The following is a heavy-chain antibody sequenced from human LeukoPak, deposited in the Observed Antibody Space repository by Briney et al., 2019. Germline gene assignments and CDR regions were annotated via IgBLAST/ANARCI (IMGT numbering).Heavy chain of an antibody. Sequence: GALVKVSCKASGGTFSSYAISWVRQAPGQGLEWMGGIIPIFGTANYAQKFQGRVTITADESTSTAYMELSSLRSEDTAVYYCARDNDFWSGYPNWFDPWGQGTLVTVSS. J-gene: IGHJ5*02. CDR3: ARDNDFWSGYPNWFDP. CDR1: GGTFSSYA. D-gene: IGHD3-3*01. CDR2: IIPIFGTA. V-gene: IGHV1-69*13.